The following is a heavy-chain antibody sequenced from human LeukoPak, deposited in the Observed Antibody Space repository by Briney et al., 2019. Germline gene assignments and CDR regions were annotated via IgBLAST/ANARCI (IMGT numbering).Heavy chain of an antibody. J-gene: IGHJ5*02. D-gene: IGHD3-3*01. CDR2: ITSSSSYI. CDR1: GFTFSSYN. Sequence: GGSLRLSCAASGFTFSSYNMNWVRQAPGKGLEWVSSITSSSSYIYYADSVKGRFTISRDNSKNTLYLQMNSLRAEDTAVYYCAKQQAGTYYGAEGWFDPWGQGTLVTVSS. V-gene: IGHV3-21*01. CDR3: AKQQAGTYYGAEGWFDP.